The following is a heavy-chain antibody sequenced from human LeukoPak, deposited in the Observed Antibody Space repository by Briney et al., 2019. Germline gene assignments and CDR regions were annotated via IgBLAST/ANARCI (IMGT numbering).Heavy chain of an antibody. CDR1: GGSISSGGYS. CDR2: IYHSGST. Sequence: SQTLSLTCAVSGGSISSGGYSWSWIRQPPGKGLEWIGYIYHSGSTYYNPSLKSRVTISVDRSKNQFSLKLSSVTAADTAVYYCARVLSVEEDYYGMDVWGQGTTVTVSS. J-gene: IGHJ6*02. D-gene: IGHD5-24*01. CDR3: ARVLSVEEDYYGMDV. V-gene: IGHV4-30-2*01.